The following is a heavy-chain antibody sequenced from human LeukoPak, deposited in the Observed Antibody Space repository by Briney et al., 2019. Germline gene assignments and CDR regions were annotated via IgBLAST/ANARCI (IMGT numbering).Heavy chain of an antibody. V-gene: IGHV1-69*05. D-gene: IGHD2-2*01. CDR1: GGTFSSYA. CDR3: ARVRGCSSTSCSKSNWFDP. J-gene: IGHJ5*02. CDR2: IIPIFGTA. Sequence: SVKVSCKASGGTFSSYAISWVRQAPGQGLESMGRIIPIFGTANYAQKFQGRVTITTDESTSTAYMELSSLRSEDTAVYYCARVRGCSSTSCSKSNWFDPWGQGTLVTVSS.